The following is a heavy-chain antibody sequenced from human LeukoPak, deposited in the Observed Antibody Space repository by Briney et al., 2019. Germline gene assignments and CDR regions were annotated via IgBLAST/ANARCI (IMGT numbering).Heavy chain of an antibody. J-gene: IGHJ4*02. CDR1: GYTLTSYG. D-gene: IGHD3-22*01. Sequence: ASVKVSCKASGYTLTSYGISWVRQAPGQGLEWMGWISTYNGYTNYAQKLQDRVTVTTDTSTSTAYMELRSLTSDDTAMYYCARDRWYAATMTGEAAHHFDYWGQGTLVTVSS. CDR3: ARDRWYAATMTGEAAHHFDY. CDR2: ISTYNGYT. V-gene: IGHV1-18*01.